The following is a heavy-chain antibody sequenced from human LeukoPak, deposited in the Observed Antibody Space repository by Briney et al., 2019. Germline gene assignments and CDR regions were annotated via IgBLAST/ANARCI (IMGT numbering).Heavy chain of an antibody. D-gene: IGHD6-19*01. J-gene: IGHJ4*02. CDR1: GFTFDDYA. CDR2: ISWNSGSI. V-gene: IGHV3-9*01. CDR3: ASGIAVAGIDY. Sequence: GGSLRLSCAASGFTFDDYAMHWVRQAPGKGLEWVSGISWNSGSIGYADSVKGRFTISRDNAKNSPYLQMNSLRAEDTALYYCASGIAVAGIDYWGQGTLVTVSS.